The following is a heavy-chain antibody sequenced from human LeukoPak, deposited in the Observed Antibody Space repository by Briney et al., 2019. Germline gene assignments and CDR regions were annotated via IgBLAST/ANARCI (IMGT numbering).Heavy chain of an antibody. Sequence: GESLKISCKASGYSFDTYWIGWVRQMPGKGPEWRGVIYPGDSDTRYSPSLQGQVTISADKSISTAFLQWNSLKASDTAIYYCAKTIDTDRRGPFDHWAREPWSPSPQ. CDR2: IYPGDSDT. CDR3: AKTIDTDRRGPFDH. D-gene: IGHD5-18*01. J-gene: IGHJ4*02. V-gene: IGHV5-51*01. CDR1: GYSFDTYW.